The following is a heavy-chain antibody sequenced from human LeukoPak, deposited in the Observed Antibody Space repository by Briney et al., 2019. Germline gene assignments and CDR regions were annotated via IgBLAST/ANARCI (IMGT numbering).Heavy chain of an antibody. CDR2: IIPIFGTA. Sequence: ASVKVSCKASGYTFTSYYMHWVRQAPGQGLEWMGGIIPIFGTANYAQKFQGRVTITADESTSTAYMELSSLRSEDTAVYYCARGTITMVRGVNYYYYMDVWGKGTTVTISS. CDR1: GYTFTSYY. J-gene: IGHJ6*03. D-gene: IGHD3-10*01. V-gene: IGHV1-69*13. CDR3: ARGTITMVRGVNYYYYMDV.